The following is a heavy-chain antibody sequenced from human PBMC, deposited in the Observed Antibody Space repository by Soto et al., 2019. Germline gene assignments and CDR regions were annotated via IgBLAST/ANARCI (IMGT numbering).Heavy chain of an antibody. CDR1: GFTFSSYG. CDR3: AKDDLEYGSSWYWGGYYFDY. V-gene: IGHV3-30*18. Sequence: PGGSLRLSCAASGFTFSSYGMHWVRQAPGKGLEWVAVISYDGSNKYYADSVKGRFTISRDNSKNTLYLQMNSLRAEDTAVYYCAKDDLEYGSSWYWGGYYFDYWGQGTLVTVSS. J-gene: IGHJ4*02. CDR2: ISYDGSNK. D-gene: IGHD6-13*01.